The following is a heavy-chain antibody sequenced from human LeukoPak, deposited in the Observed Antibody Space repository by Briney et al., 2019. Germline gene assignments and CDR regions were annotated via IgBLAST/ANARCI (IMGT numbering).Heavy chain of an antibody. J-gene: IGHJ4*02. CDR3: ARHGSGDFRRGGYFDY. CDR1: GFTFDDYG. CDR2: INWNGGST. D-gene: IGHD3-10*01. Sequence: GGSLRLSCAASGFTFDDYGMSWVRQAPGKGLEWVSGINWNGGSTGYADSVKGRFTISRDNAKNSLYLQMNSLRAEDTALYYCARHGSGDFRRGGYFDYWGQGTLVTVSS. V-gene: IGHV3-20*04.